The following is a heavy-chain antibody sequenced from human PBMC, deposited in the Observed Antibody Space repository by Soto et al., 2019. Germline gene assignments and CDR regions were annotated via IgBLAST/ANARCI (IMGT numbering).Heavy chain of an antibody. V-gene: IGHV1-46*01. D-gene: IGHD3-3*01. J-gene: IGHJ6*02. CDR3: ARGVGITIFGVVIMHYYYGMDV. CDR2: INPSGGST. CDR1: GYTFISYY. Sequence: ASVKVSCKASGYTFISYYMHWVRQAPGQGLEWMGIINPSGGSTSYAQKFQGRVTMTRDTSTSTVYMELSSLRSEDTAVYYCARGVGITIFGVVIMHYYYGMDVWGQGTTVTVSS.